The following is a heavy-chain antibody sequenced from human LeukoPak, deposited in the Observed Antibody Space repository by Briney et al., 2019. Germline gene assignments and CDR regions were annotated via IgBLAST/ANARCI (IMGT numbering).Heavy chain of an antibody. CDR1: GFTFSNYA. D-gene: IGHD3-9*01. V-gene: IGHV3-23*01. J-gene: IGHJ4*02. Sequence: GGSLRLSCAASGFTFSNYAMSWVRQAPGKGLEWVSDITGSGGNTYYADSVKGRFTISRDKPKNTVFLQMNSLRAEDTAVYYCAKWGDYDVLTGYYVSDYWGQGTLVTVSS. CDR2: ITGSGGNT. CDR3: AKWGDYDVLTGYYVSDY.